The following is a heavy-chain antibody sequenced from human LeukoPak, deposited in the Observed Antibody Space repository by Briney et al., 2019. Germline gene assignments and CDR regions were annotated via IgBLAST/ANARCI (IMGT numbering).Heavy chain of an antibody. CDR3: ARGAPIDY. Sequence: GGSLRLSCAASGFTFSNTWMYWVRPGPGKGRVWVSRIYNDETSATYADSVKGRFTISRDNAKNTLYLQMDSLRVDDTAVYYCARGAPIDYWGQGTLVTVSS. CDR2: IYNDETSA. J-gene: IGHJ4*02. V-gene: IGHV3-74*01. CDR1: GFTFSNTW.